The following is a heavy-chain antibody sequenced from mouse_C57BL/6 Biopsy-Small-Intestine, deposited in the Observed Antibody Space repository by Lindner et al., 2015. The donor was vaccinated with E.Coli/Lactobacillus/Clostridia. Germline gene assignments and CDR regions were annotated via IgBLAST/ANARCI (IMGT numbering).Heavy chain of an antibody. CDR2: ILPGSGST. CDR3: ARRGYYGSSAWFAY. J-gene: IGHJ3*01. Sequence: VQLQESGAELVRPGASVKLSCTASGFNIKDYYMHWVKQRPGHGLEWIGEILPGSGSTNYNEKFKGKATFTADTSSNTAYMQLSSLTTEDSAIYYCARRGYYGSSAWFAYWGQGTLVTVSA. V-gene: IGHV1-9*01. CDR1: GFNIKDYY. D-gene: IGHD1-1*01.